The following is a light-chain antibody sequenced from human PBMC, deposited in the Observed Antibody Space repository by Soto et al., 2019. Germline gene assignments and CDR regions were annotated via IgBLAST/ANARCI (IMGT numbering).Light chain of an antibody. CDR1: QSLIGN. J-gene: IGKJ1*01. CDR2: RAS. CDR3: QQYSNWPPWT. Sequence: TQSPATLAVSPVDTSTLSCRSSQSLIGNLAWYQQKPGQAPRLLIFRASTRATGVPARFSGRGSGTDFTLTISGLQSEDFAVYYCQQYSNWPPWTFGPGTKVDI. V-gene: IGKV3-15*01.